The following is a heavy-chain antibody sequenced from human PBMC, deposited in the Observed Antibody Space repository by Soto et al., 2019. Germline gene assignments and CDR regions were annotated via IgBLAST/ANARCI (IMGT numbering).Heavy chain of an antibody. CDR1: GGTFSSYA. D-gene: IGHD4-17*01. CDR2: IIPIFGTA. V-gene: IGHV1-69*13. Sequence: SVKVSCKASGGTFSSYAISWVRQAPGQGLEWMGGIIPIFGTANYAQKFQGRVTITADEFTSTAYMELSSLRSEDTAVYYCARGEDYGGRVRMGMDVWGQGTTVTVSS. J-gene: IGHJ6*02. CDR3: ARGEDYGGRVRMGMDV.